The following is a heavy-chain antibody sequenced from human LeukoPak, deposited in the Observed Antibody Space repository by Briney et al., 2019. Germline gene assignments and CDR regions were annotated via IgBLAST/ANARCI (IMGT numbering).Heavy chain of an antibody. J-gene: IGHJ3*01. CDR1: GGFISSSGDC. V-gene: IGHV4-39*01. D-gene: IGHD6-19*01. CDR3: ASVISGWSKG. CDR2: IHHSGRT. Sequence: SETLTLTCTVSGGFISSSGDCWGWIRQPPGKEPEYIASIHHSGRTYYNLSLKSRVTMSVDTSKNQFSLKLSSVTATDTAVYYCASVISGWSKGWGQGTMVIVSS.